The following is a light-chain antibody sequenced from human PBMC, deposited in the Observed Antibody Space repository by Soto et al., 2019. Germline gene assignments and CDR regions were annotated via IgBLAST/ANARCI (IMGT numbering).Light chain of an antibody. Sequence: EIVLTQSPATLSSFPGDRVTLSCRASQAVNTRLAWYQHKPGQAPRLLIYLASNRAAGVPARFSGSGSGTDFTLTISDVEPEDFAFYYCHQRQSLPRTFGQGTKVDIK. J-gene: IGKJ1*01. CDR2: LAS. V-gene: IGKV3-11*01. CDR1: QAVNTR. CDR3: HQRQSLPRT.